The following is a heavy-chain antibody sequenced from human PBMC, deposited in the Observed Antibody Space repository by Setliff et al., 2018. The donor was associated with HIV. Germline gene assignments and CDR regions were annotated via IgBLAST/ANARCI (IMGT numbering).Heavy chain of an antibody. CDR1: GDSLGSYY. CDR2: IYHSGSS. CDR3: ARGWPDDYVWPYYFDY. V-gene: IGHV4-59*08. Sequence: PSETLSLTCSVSGDSLGSYYWSWIRQPPGKGLEWIGYIYHSGSSNSNPSLKSRVTISVDTSKNQFSLKLSSVTAADTAVYYCARGWPDDYVWPYYFDYWGQGTLVTVSS. D-gene: IGHD3-16*01. J-gene: IGHJ4*02.